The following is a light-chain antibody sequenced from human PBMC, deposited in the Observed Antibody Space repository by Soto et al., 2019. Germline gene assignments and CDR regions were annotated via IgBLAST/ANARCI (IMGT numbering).Light chain of an antibody. V-gene: IGKV1-39*01. J-gene: IGKJ2*01. CDR1: QSIASY. CDR2: AAS. CDR3: QESFSTPPNT. Sequence: DIQMTQSPSSLSASVGDRVTITCRASQSIASYLNWYQQKPGKAPELLIYAASNLQRGVPSRFSGGGSGTDFTLTISSLQPEDFATYYCQESFSTPPNTFGQGTKLEIK.